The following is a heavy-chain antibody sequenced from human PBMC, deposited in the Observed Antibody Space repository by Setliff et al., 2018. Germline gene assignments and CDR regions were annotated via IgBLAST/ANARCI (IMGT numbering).Heavy chain of an antibody. CDR1: GYDFSSYF. CDR3: ARETSSGPRIDP. Sequence: ASVKVSCKLSGYDFSSYFIYWLRKAPGLGLEWMGWINPNSGDTNYSQRFQGRVTMTIDTSTRTVYMELTSLRSDDTAIYYCARETSSGPRIDPWGQGTQVTVSS. CDR2: INPNSGDT. V-gene: IGHV1-2*02. D-gene: IGHD2-8*02. J-gene: IGHJ5*02.